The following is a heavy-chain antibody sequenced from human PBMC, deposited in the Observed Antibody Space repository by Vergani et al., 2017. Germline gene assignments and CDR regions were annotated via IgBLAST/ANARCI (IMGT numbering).Heavy chain of an antibody. CDR2: LHTRGST. J-gene: IGHJ4*02. Sequence: QVQLQESGPGLVKPSQTLSLTCTVPGGSINSHNYYWSWIRQPAGKGLEWIGRLHTRGSTNYNPSLKSRVTMSEDTSKNQFSLNLTSVTAADTAVYLCARGSCLDGSCSKPLFDYWGQGILVTVSS. CDR3: ARGSCLDGSCSKPLFDY. D-gene: IGHD3-22*01. CDR1: GGSINSHNYY. V-gene: IGHV4-61*02.